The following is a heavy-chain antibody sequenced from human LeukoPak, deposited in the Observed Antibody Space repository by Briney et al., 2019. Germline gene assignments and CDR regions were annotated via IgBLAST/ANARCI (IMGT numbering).Heavy chain of an antibody. J-gene: IGHJ4*02. Sequence: GGSLRLSCAASEFTFDNYATSWVRQAPGKGLEWVSVISGSGYYSYYADSVKGRFTVSRDNSKTTLYLQMNSLRADDTAVYYCAKGGPTGSNYFDFWGQGTLVTVSS. D-gene: IGHD1-26*01. V-gene: IGHV3-23*01. CDR2: ISGSGYYS. CDR1: EFTFDNYA. CDR3: AKGGPTGSNYFDF.